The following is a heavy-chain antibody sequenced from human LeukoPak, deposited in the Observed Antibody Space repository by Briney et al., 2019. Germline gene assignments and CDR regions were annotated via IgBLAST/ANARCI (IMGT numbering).Heavy chain of an antibody. CDR2: IIPIFGTA. V-gene: IGHV1-69*01. D-gene: IGHD6-19*01. CDR1: GGTFSSYA. CDR3: VRDRVAVAGNLDY. Sequence: SVKVSCKASGGTFSSYAISWVRQAPGQGLEWMGGIIPIFGTANYAQKFQGRVTITADESTSTAYMELSSLRSEDTAVYYCVRDRVAVAGNLDYWGQGTLVTVSS. J-gene: IGHJ4*02.